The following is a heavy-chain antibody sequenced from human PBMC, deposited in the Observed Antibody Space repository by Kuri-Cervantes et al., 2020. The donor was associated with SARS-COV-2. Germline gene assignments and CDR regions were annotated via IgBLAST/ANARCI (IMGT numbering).Heavy chain of an antibody. V-gene: IGHV4-4*07. CDR1: GGSISSYY. J-gene: IGHJ3*02. CDR2: IYTSGST. Sequence: SETLSLTCTVSGGSISSYYWSWIRQPAGKGLEWIGRIYTSGSTNYNPPLKSRVTMSVDTSKNQFSLKLSSVTAADTAVYYCAREGLGYCSGGSCYSDEQDAFDIWGQGTMVTVSS. D-gene: IGHD2-15*01. CDR3: AREGLGYCSGGSCYSDEQDAFDI.